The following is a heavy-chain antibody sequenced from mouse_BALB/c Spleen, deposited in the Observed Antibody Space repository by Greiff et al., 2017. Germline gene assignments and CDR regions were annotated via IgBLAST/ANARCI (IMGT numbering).Heavy chain of an antibody. CDR2: ISSGGST. CDR3: ARGHDYDNYFDY. D-gene: IGHD2-4*01. J-gene: IGHJ2*01. CDR1: GFTFSSYA. V-gene: IGHV5-6-5*01. Sequence: EVKLVESGGGLVKPGGSLKLSCAASGFTFSSYAMSWVRQTPEKRLEWVASISSGGSTYYPDSVKGRFTISRDNARNILYLQMSSLRSEDTAMYYCARGHDYDNYFDYWGQGTTLPVSS.